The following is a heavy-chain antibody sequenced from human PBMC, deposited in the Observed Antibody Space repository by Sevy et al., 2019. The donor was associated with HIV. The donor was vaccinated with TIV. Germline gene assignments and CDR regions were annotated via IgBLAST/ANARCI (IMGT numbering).Heavy chain of an antibody. Sequence: GGSLRLSCAASGFTFSSYSMNWVRQAPGKGLEWVSSINSSSSYIYYADSVKGRFTISRDNAKNSLYLQMNSLRAEDTAVYYCAREFLTTVANDAFDIWGQGTMVTVSS. CDR2: INSSSSYI. D-gene: IGHD4-17*01. CDR1: GFTFSSYS. V-gene: IGHV3-21*01. CDR3: AREFLTTVANDAFDI. J-gene: IGHJ3*02.